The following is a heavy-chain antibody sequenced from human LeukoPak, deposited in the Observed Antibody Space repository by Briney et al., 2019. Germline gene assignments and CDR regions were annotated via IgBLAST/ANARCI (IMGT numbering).Heavy chain of an antibody. CDR1: GFSFSDYW. V-gene: IGHV3-7*03. D-gene: IGHD6-13*01. CDR3: ARGGYISSWYWVY. J-gene: IGHJ4*02. CDR2: INRDGSEK. Sequence: GGSLRLSCAASGFSFSDYWMTWVRQAPGKALEWVANINRDGSEKYYVDSVKGRFTISRDSPKNSLYLQMNNLRAEGTATYYCARGGYISSWYWVYWGQGTLVTVSS.